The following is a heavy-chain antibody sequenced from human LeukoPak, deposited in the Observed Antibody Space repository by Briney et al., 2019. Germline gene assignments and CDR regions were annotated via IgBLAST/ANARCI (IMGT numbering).Heavy chain of an antibody. CDR3: ASRPSSKAVAGTIKGY. CDR1: GFTFSSYS. CDR2: ISGSGGST. Sequence: PGGSLRLSRAASGFTFSSYSMNWVRQAPGKGLEWVSAISGSGGSTYYADSVKGRFTISRDNSKNTLYLQMNSLRAEDTAVYYCASRPSSKAVAGTIKGYWGQGTLVTVSS. J-gene: IGHJ4*02. V-gene: IGHV3-23*01. D-gene: IGHD6-19*01.